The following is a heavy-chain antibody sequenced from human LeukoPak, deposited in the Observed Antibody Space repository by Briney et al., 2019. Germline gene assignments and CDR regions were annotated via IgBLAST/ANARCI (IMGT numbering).Heavy chain of an antibody. Sequence: GGSLRLSCAASGFTFSSYAISWVRQAPGKGLEWVSTISDSGGTTYYADSVKGRFAISRDNSKNTLYLQMNSLRAEDAAVYYCARQIYSGSGAYYHWGQGTLVTVSS. V-gene: IGHV3-23*01. CDR1: GFTFSSYA. J-gene: IGHJ5*02. CDR3: ARQIYSGSGAYYH. D-gene: IGHD2-15*01. CDR2: ISDSGGTT.